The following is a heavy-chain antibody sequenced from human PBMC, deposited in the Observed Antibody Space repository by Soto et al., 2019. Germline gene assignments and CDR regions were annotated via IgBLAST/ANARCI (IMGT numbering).Heavy chain of an antibody. Sequence: QVQLQESGPGLVKPSQTLSLTCTVSGGSISSGGYYWSWIRQHPGKGLEWIGYIYYSGSTYYNPSLKSRVTXSXDXTKNQFSLKLSSVTAADTAVYYCARGRTSSPTPGDYWGQGTLVTVSS. V-gene: IGHV4-31*03. CDR3: ARGRTSSPTPGDY. J-gene: IGHJ4*02. CDR2: IYYSGST. D-gene: IGHD2-2*01. CDR1: GGSISSGGYY.